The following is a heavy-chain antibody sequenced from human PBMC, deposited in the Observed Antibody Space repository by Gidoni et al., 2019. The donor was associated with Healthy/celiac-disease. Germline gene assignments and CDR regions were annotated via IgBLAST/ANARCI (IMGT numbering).Heavy chain of an antibody. D-gene: IGHD2-2*01. V-gene: IGHV4-4*07. Sequence: QVQLQESGTGLVKPSETLSLTGTVPGGSISSYYWSWIRQPAGKGLEWLGRIDTSGSTNYNPSLTSRVTMSVDTSKTHFSLKLSSVTAADTAVYYCAGTFGVPAASYYYYYGMDVWGQGTTVTVSS. CDR2: IDTSGST. J-gene: IGHJ6*02. CDR3: AGTFGVPAASYYYYYGMDV. CDR1: GGSISSYY.